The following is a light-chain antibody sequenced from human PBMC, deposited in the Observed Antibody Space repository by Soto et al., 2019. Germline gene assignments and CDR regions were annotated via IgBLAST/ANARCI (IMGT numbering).Light chain of an antibody. J-gene: IGKJ2*01. CDR2: DTF. V-gene: IGKV3-11*01. CDR3: QLRSDWPPTYT. Sequence: EIVLTQSPATLSLSPGTGATLSCRASQIVTSSVAWYQQRPGQAPRLLIYDTFTRAPGIPARFSAKGAGTDFPFPIRSLESEDSGVYFWQLRSDWPPTYTFGQGTKLE. CDR1: QIVTSS.